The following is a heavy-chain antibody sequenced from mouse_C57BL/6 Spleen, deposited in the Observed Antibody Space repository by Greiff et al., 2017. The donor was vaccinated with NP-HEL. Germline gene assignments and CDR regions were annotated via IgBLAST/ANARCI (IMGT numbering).Heavy chain of an antibody. V-gene: IGHV5-4*01. Sequence: EVHLVESGGGLVKPGGSLKLSCAASGFTFSSYAMSWVRQTPEKRLEWVATISDGGSYTYYPDNVKGRFTISRDNAKNNLYLQMSHLKSEDTAMYYCARDRDYYGSSRHWYFDVWGTGTTVTVSS. CDR1: GFTFSSYA. CDR3: ARDRDYYGSSRHWYFDV. D-gene: IGHD1-1*01. J-gene: IGHJ1*03. CDR2: ISDGGSYT.